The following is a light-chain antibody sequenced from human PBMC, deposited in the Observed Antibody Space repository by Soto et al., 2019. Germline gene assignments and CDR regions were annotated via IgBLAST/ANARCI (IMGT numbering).Light chain of an antibody. CDR3: QQYFECPPMT. J-gene: IGKJ1*01. Sequence: EVLMTQSPATLSLSPGERATLSCWASETVATNLAWYQQKPGQAPRLLISGASTRAAGISDRFRGSGSGTEFTLTISSLRSEDSAIYYCQQYFECPPMTFGQGIKVEI. CDR2: GAS. V-gene: IGKV3-15*01. CDR1: ETVATN.